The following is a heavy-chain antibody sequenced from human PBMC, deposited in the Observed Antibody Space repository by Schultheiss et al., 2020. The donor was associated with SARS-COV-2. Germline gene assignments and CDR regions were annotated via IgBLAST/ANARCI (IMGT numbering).Heavy chain of an antibody. CDR2: ISSSGSTI. V-gene: IGHV3-48*04. J-gene: IGHJ5*02. CDR3: ARGGGSGSYYNWFDP. Sequence: GGSLRLSCAASGFTFSSYAMSWVRQAPGKGLEWVSYISSSGSTIYYADSVKGRFTISRDNAKNSLYLQMNSLRAEDTAVYYCARGGGSGSYYNWFDPWGQGTLVTVSS. D-gene: IGHD3-10*01. CDR1: GFTFSSYA.